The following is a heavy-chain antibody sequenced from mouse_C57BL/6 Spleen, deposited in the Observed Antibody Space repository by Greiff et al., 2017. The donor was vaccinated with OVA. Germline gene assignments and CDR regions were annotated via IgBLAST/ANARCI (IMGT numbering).Heavy chain of an antibody. CDR3: AGSGRSLLAY. CDR2: IDPEDGET. J-gene: IGHJ3*01. Sequence: VQLKQSGAELVKPGASVKLSCTASGFTITDYYMHWVKQRTEQGLEWIGRIDPEDGETKYAPKFQGKATLTADTSSNTAYLQPSSLTSEDTAVYYCAGSGRSLLAYWGQGTLVTVSA. D-gene: IGHD1-1*01. CDR1: GFTITDYY. V-gene: IGHV14-2*01.